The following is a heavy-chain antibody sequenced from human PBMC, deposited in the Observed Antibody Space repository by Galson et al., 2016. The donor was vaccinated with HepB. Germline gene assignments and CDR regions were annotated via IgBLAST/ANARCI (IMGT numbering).Heavy chain of an antibody. Sequence: SLRLSCAASGFTFSSNWMHWVRQAPGKGLVWVSRIKTDGSTTNYADSVKGRFTISRDNAKNTLFLQMNSLRAEDTAVYYCIRSLGATDYSGQGTLVTVSS. CDR2: IKTDGSTT. D-gene: IGHD1-26*01. V-gene: IGHV3-74*01. CDR3: IRSLGATDY. CDR1: GFTFSSNW. J-gene: IGHJ4*02.